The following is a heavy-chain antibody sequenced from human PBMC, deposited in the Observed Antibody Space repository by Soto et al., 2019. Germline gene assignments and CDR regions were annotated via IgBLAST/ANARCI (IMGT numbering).Heavy chain of an antibody. CDR3: AHRPFSGEYTMSNNWFDP. J-gene: IGHJ5*02. D-gene: IGHD4-17*01. CDR1: GFSLSTSGVG. Sequence: SGPTLVNPTQTLTLTCTFSGFSLSTSGVGVGWIRQPPGKALEWLALIYWDDDKRYSPSLKSRLTITKDTSKNQVVLTMTNMDPVDAATYYCAHRPFSGEYTMSNNWFDPWGQGTLVTVSS. V-gene: IGHV2-5*02. CDR2: IYWDDDK.